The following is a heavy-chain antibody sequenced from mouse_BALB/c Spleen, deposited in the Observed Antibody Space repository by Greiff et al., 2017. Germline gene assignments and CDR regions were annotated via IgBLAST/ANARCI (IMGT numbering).Heavy chain of an antibody. Sequence: EVKLVESGGDLVKPGGSLKLSCAASGFTFSSYGMSWVRQTPDKRLEWVATISSGGSYTYYPDSVKGRFTISRDNAKNTLYLQMSSLKSEDTAMYYCASRYYGSSYDYAMDYWGQGTSVTVSS. CDR2: ISSGGSYT. CDR3: ASRYYGSSYDYAMDY. CDR1: GFTFSSYG. D-gene: IGHD1-1*01. V-gene: IGHV5-6*02. J-gene: IGHJ4*01.